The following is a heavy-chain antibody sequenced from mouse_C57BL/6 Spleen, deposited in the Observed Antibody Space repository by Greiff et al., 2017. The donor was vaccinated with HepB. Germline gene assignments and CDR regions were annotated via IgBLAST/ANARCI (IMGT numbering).Heavy chain of an antibody. J-gene: IGHJ4*01. V-gene: IGHV1-69*01. CDR2: IDPSDSYT. CDR3: ARYYGSSYVNAMDY. D-gene: IGHD1-1*01. Sequence: QVQLQQPGAELVMPGASVKLSCKASGYTFTSYWMHWVKQRPGQGLEWIGEIDPSDSYTNYNQKFKGKSTLTVDKSSSTAYLQLSSLTSEDSAVYYCARYYGSSYVNAMDYWGQGTSVTVSS. CDR1: GYTFTSYW.